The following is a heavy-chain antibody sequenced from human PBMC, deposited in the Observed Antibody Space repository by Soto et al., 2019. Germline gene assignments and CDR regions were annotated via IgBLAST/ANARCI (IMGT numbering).Heavy chain of an antibody. J-gene: IGHJ4*02. V-gene: IGHV3-74*01. CDR2: VNPDGTIT. CDR3: SYETFGHKDF. D-gene: IGHD3-10*01. Sequence: GGSLRLSCAASGYTFSHYWMHWVRQAPGKGLVWVSRVNPDGTITTYADSVKGRFTISRDNAKNTLYLQMNSLGVEDTALYYCSYETFGHKDFWGQGT. CDR1: GYTFSHYW.